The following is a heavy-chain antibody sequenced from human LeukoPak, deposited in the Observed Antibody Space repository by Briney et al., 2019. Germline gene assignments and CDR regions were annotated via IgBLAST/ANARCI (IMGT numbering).Heavy chain of an antibody. V-gene: IGHV4-59*08. D-gene: IGHD5-18*01. CDR2: IYYSGST. J-gene: IGHJ5*02. Sequence: PSETLSLTCTVSGGSISPYYWSWIRQSPGKGLEWIGYIYYSGSTNYTPSLKSRLTISVDTSKNQFFLKLSSVTAADTAVYYCARSQTFIYSYGYWFGPWGQGTLVTVSS. CDR3: ARSQTFIYSYGYWFGP. CDR1: GGSISPYY.